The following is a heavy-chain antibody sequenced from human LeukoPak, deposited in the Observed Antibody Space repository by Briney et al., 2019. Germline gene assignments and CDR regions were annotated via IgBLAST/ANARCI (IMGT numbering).Heavy chain of an antibody. J-gene: IGHJ4*02. CDR3: ASCIAAAGTFDY. V-gene: IGHV3-48*03. D-gene: IGHD6-13*01. CDR1: GFTFSSYE. Sequence: GGSLRLSCAASGFTFSSYEMNWVRQAPGKGLEWVSYISSSGSTIYYADSVKGRFTISRDNAKNSLHLQMNSLRAEDTAVYYCASCIAAAGTFDYWGQGTLVTVSS. CDR2: ISSSGSTI.